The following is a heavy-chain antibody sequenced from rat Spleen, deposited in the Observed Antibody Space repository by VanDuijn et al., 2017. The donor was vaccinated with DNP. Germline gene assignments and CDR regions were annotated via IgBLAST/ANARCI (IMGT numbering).Heavy chain of an antibody. J-gene: IGHJ2*01. CDR2: IRNSGST. CDR3: ARLEFGGYTYCFDY. CDR1: GYSITSNY. Sequence: EVQLQESGPGLVKPSQSLSLTCSVTGYSITSNYWGWIRKFPGNKMEWIGHIRNSGSTTYNPSLKSRISITRDTSNNQFFLQCNSVTTEETATNYCARLEFGGYTYCFDYWGQGVMVTVSS. V-gene: IGHV3-1*01. D-gene: IGHD4-3*01.